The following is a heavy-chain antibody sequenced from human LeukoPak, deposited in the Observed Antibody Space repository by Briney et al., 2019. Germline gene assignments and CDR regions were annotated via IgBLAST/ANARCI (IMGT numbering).Heavy chain of an antibody. J-gene: IGHJ4*02. D-gene: IGHD6-19*01. V-gene: IGHV3-9*01. Sequence: PGGSLRLSCAASGFTFDDYAMHWVLQAPGKGLEWVSGISWNSGSIGYADSVKGRFTISRDNAKNSLYLQMNSLRAEDTALYYCATLSIAVAGTDYWGQGTLVTVSS. CDR3: ATLSIAVAGTDY. CDR1: GFTFDDYA. CDR2: ISWNSGSI.